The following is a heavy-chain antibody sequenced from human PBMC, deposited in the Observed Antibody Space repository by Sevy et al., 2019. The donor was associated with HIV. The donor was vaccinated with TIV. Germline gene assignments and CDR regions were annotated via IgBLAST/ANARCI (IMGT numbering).Heavy chain of an antibody. J-gene: IGHJ6*03. CDR1: GFTFSSYA. Sequence: GGSLRLSCAASGFTFSSYAMSWVRQAPGKGLEWVSAISGSGGSTYYADSVKGRFTISRDNSKNTRYLQMNSLRAEDTAVYYCAKDGFGGVLNYYYYYMDVWGKGTTVTVSS. CDR2: ISGSGGST. CDR3: AKDGFGGVLNYYYYYMDV. V-gene: IGHV3-23*01. D-gene: IGHD3-16*01.